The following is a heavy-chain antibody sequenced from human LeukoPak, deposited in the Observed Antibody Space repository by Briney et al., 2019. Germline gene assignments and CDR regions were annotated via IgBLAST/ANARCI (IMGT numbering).Heavy chain of an antibody. Sequence: GGSLRLSCAASGFTFSNYAMSWVRQAPGKGLEWVSAISASGGSTYYADSVRGRFTISRDNSKNTLYLQMNSLRAEDTAVYYCAKFYDILTGYFDHWGQGTLVTVSS. CDR2: ISASGGST. J-gene: IGHJ4*02. V-gene: IGHV3-23*01. D-gene: IGHD3-9*01. CDR3: AKFYDILTGYFDH. CDR1: GFTFSNYA.